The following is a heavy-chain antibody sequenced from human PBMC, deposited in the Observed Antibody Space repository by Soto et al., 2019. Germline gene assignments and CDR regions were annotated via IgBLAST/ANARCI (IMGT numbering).Heavy chain of an antibody. Sequence: QVQLVQSGAEVKKPGSSVKVSCKASGGTFSSYAISWVRQAPGQGLEWMGGIIPIFGTANYAQKFQGRVTITADESTSTAYMELSSLRSEDTAVYYCARADYKVSPQFGGMDVWGQGITVTVSS. CDR3: ARADYKVSPQFGGMDV. CDR1: GGTFSSYA. CDR2: IIPIFGTA. J-gene: IGHJ6*02. V-gene: IGHV1-69*12. D-gene: IGHD4-4*01.